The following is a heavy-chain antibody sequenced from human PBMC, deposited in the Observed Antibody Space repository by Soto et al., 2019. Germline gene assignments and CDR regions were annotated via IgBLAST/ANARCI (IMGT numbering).Heavy chain of an antibody. CDR2: ISAHNGNT. CDR1: GYTFTSYV. Sequence: ASVKVSCKASGYTFTSYVISWVRQAPGQGLEWMGCISAHNGNTNYAQKLQGRVTMTTDTSTSTAYMDLRSLRSDDTAMYYCARSGYRYNWFDPWGQGTLVTVSS. V-gene: IGHV1-18*01. CDR3: ARSGYRYNWFDP. J-gene: IGHJ5*02. D-gene: IGHD3-3*01.